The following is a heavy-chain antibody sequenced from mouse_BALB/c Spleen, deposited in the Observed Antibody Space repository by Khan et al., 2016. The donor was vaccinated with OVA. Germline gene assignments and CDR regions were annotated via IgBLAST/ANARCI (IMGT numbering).Heavy chain of an antibody. CDR1: GYTFTDFA. V-gene: IGHV1S137*01. CDR2: ISTYYGDA. J-gene: IGHJ3*01. CDR3: ARGEGFAY. Sequence: QVQLKQSGAELVRPGVSVKISCKGSGYTFTDFAMHWVKRGHAKSLEWIGVISTYYGDADYNQKFQGKASMTVDKSSSTAYMELARLASEDSAIYYSARGEGFAYWGQGTLVTVSA. D-gene: IGHD2-13*01.